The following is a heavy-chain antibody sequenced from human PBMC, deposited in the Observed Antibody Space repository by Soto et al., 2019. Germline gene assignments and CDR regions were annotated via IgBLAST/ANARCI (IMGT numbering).Heavy chain of an antibody. CDR1: GFTFSIYS. CDR3: AIAKVGATSAHVFDI. V-gene: IGHV3-48*01. Sequence: EVRLVESGGGLVQPGGSLRLTCAASGFTFSIYSMNWVRQAPGKGLEWVSYIMPGSSHIFYADSVKGRFTISRDNAKNSLSLQMNCLRAEDTALYYCAIAKVGATSAHVFDIWGQGTMVTVSS. CDR2: IMPGSSHI. J-gene: IGHJ3*02. D-gene: IGHD1-26*01.